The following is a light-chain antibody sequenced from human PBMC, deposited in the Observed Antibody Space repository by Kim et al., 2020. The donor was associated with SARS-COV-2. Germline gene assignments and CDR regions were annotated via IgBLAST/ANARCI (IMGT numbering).Light chain of an antibody. Sequence: QSALTQPASVSGSPGQSITIPCIGTSSDVGGSNSVSWYQHHPGTAPKILIYDVSGRPSGVSNRFSGSKSGNTASLTISGLQAEDEADYYCNSYTSSNTWVFGGETQLTVL. J-gene: IGLJ2*01. V-gene: IGLV2-14*03. CDR2: DVS. CDR3: NSYTSSNTWV. CDR1: SSDVGGSNS.